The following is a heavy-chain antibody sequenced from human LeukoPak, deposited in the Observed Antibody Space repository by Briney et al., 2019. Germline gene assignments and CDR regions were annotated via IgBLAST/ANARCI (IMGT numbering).Heavy chain of an antibody. CDR1: GFTFSSYG. CDR2: IWYDGSNK. D-gene: IGHD3-22*01. V-gene: IGHV3-33*01. Sequence: GKSLRLSCAASGFTFSSYGMHWVRQAPGKGLEWVAVIWYDGSNKYYADSVKGRFTISRDNSKNTLYLQMNSLRAEDTAVYYCARGMGYYYDSSGYSTLGDYWGQGTLVTVSS. CDR3: ARGMGYYYDSSGYSTLGDY. J-gene: IGHJ4*02.